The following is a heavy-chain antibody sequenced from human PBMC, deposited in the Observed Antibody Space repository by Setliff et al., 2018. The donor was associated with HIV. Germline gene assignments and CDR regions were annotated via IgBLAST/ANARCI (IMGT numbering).Heavy chain of an antibody. CDR3: AREAVGSGGMDV. CDR1: GFTFSSYS. V-gene: IGHV3-21*01. D-gene: IGHD3-10*01. Sequence: GSLRLSCVASGFTFSSYSMNWVRQAPGKGPEWVSSISTSSSFKYYTDSVKGRFTISRDNVKNTLYLQMSSLRAEDSAVYYCAREAVGSGGMDVWGQGTTVTVSS. J-gene: IGHJ6*02. CDR2: ISTSSSFK.